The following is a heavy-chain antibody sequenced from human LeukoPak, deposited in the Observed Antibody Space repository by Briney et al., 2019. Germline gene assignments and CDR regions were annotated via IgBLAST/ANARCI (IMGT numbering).Heavy chain of an antibody. Sequence: PGGSLRLSCAASGFTFSSYGMHGVRQAPGKGLEWVAFIRYDGSNKYYADSVKGRFTISRDNSKNSLYLQMNSLRAEDTAVYYCARDRGYSYPRGGNYYYCYGMDVWGQGTTVTVSS. D-gene: IGHD5-18*01. V-gene: IGHV3-30*02. CDR2: IRYDGSNK. CDR1: GFTFSSYG. CDR3: ARDRGYSYPRGGNYYYCYGMDV. J-gene: IGHJ6*02.